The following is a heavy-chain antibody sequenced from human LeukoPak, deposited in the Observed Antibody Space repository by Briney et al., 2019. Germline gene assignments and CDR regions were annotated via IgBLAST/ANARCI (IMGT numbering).Heavy chain of an antibody. J-gene: IGHJ4*02. Sequence: PGRSLRLSCAASGFTFSSYGMHWVRQAPGKGLEWVGHIKSKTDGGTIDYAAPVKGRFTISRDDSKNTLFLQMNTLKTEDTAVYYCTTGITLRARPLDYWGQGTLVTVSS. CDR1: GFTFSSYG. CDR3: TTGITLRARPLDY. D-gene: IGHD1-14*01. V-gene: IGHV3-15*01. CDR2: IKSKTDGGTI.